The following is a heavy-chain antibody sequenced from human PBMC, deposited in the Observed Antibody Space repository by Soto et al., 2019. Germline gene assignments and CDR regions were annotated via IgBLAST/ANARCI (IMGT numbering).Heavy chain of an antibody. CDR1: GFSLSTSGVG. V-gene: IGHV2-5*01. J-gene: IGHJ3*02. D-gene: IGHD3-22*01. CDR2: IYWNDDK. Sequence: SGPTLVNPTQTLTLTCTFSGFSLSTSGVGVGWIRQPPGKALEWLALIYWNDDKRYSPSLKSRLTITKDTSKNQVVLTMTNMDPVDTATYYCAHTTYYYDSSGYPDAFDIWGQGTMVTVSS. CDR3: AHTTYYYDSSGYPDAFDI.